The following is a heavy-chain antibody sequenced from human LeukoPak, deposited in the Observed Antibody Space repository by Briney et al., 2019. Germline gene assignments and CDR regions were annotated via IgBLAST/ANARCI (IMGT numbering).Heavy chain of an antibody. CDR3: ATSSQSFESSGFYPY. Sequence: SENLSLTCTVSGDSISSYYWNWIRPPPGRGLEWIGYISASGSTNFNPSLKSRLTISIDMAKNQFSLKLSSVTATDTAVYYCATSSQSFESSGFYPYGGQGTLVTVSA. CDR1: GDSISSYY. D-gene: IGHD3-22*01. V-gene: IGHV4-59*01. CDR2: ISASGST. J-gene: IGHJ4*02.